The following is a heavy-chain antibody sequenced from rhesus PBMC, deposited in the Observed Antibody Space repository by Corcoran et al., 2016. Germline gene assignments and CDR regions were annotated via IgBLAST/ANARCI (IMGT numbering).Heavy chain of an antibody. D-gene: IGHD2-21*01. CDR2: SNPGNGNT. CDR3: ARDPANTGHGLDS. J-gene: IGHJ6*01. Sequence: QVQLVQSGAELQKPGTSVKLSCKASGYTFTSCYINWVRQAPGQVLEWMGWSNPGNGNTGYAQTFQGRGTMTRDTSTSTAYMEPNSLRSEDTAVYYCARDPANTGHGLDSWGQVVVVTVSS. V-gene: IGHV1-200*01. CDR1: GYTFTSCY.